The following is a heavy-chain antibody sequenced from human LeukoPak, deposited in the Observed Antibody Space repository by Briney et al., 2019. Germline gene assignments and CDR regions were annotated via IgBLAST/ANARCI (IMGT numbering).Heavy chain of an antibody. J-gene: IGHJ4*02. D-gene: IGHD6-13*01. Sequence: PSETLSLTCTVSGGSISSYYWSWIRQPPGKGLEWIGYIYYSGSTNYNPSLKSRVTISVDTSKNQFSLKLSSVTAADTAVYYCARARVGLAAAATGYFDYWGQGTLVTVSS. CDR3: ARARVGLAAAATGYFDY. V-gene: IGHV4-59*08. CDR2: IYYSGST. CDR1: GGSISSYY.